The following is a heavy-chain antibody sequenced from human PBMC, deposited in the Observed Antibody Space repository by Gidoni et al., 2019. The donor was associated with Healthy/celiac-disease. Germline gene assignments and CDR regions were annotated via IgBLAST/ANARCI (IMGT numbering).Heavy chain of an antibody. V-gene: IGHV3-33*01. CDR1: GFTFSSYG. CDR2: IWYDGSNK. J-gene: IGHJ4*02. Sequence: QVQLVESGGGVVQPGRSLRLSCAASGFTFSSYGMHWVRQAPGKGLEWVAVIWYDGSNKYYADSVKGRFTIFRDNSKNTLYLQMNSLRAEDTAVYYCAREIYGYSYGYDYWGQGTLVTVSS. D-gene: IGHD5-18*01. CDR3: AREIYGYSYGYDY.